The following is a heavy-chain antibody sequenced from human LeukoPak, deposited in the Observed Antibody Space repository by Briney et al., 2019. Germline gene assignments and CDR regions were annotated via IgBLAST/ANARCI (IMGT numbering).Heavy chain of an antibody. J-gene: IGHJ4*02. Sequence: GGSLRLSCAASGFTFSSYGMSWVRQAPGKGLEWVSAISGSGGSTYYADSVKGRFTISRDNSKNTLYLQMNSLRAEDTAVYYCAKARIQLWLIDYWGQGTLVTVSS. V-gene: IGHV3-23*01. CDR2: ISGSGGST. CDR3: AKARIQLWLIDY. CDR1: GFTFSSYG. D-gene: IGHD5-18*01.